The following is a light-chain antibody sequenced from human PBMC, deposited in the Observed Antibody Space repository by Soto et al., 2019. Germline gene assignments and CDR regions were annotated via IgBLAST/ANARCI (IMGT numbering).Light chain of an antibody. J-gene: IGKJ1*01. Sequence: DIHMTQSHSTLSASVGHRVTITCRASQSISSWLAWYPQKPGKAPKLLIYDASSLESGVPSRFSGSGSGTEFTLTISSLQPDDFATYYCQQYNSYSPTFGQGTKVDI. CDR2: DAS. V-gene: IGKV1-5*01. CDR1: QSISSW. CDR3: QQYNSYSPT.